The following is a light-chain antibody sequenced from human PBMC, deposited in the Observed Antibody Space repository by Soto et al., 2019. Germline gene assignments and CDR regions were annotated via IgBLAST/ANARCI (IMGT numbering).Light chain of an antibody. J-gene: IGKJ4*01. CDR2: DAS. V-gene: IGKV3-11*01. CDR1: QSVSSY. CDR3: QQRSNWPPVT. Sequence: EIVLTQSPATLSLSPGERATLSCRASQSVSSYLAWYQQKPGQAPRLLIYDASNRATGIPARFSGSGSGTDFTLTISSLDPEDFAIYYCQQRSNWPPVTVGGGTKVEIK.